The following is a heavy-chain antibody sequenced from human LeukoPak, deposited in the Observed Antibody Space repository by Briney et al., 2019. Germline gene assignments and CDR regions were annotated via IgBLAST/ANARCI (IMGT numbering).Heavy chain of an antibody. D-gene: IGHD2-21*01. Sequence: PGGSLRLSCAASGFTFSSYGMHWVRQAPGKGLEWVAVIWYDGRNKFYADSVKGRFTLSRDNSKNTLYLQMNSLGAEDTAVFHCARDASDFAYFDYWGQGTLVTVSS. CDR1: GFTFSSYG. CDR3: ARDASDFAYFDY. CDR2: IWYDGRNK. V-gene: IGHV3-30*19. J-gene: IGHJ4*02.